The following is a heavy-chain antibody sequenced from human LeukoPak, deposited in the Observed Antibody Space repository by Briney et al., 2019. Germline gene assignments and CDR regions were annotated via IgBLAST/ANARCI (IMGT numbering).Heavy chain of an antibody. J-gene: IGHJ3*02. CDR3: AKALTGTKAFDI. Sequence: GGSLRLSCAASGFTFSSYAMNWVRQAPGKGREWVSHISSSSGSTYYAGSAKGRFTISRDNSKNTLYLQMNSLRAEDTAVYYCAKALTGTKAFDIWGQGTMVTVSS. D-gene: IGHD1-7*01. V-gene: IGHV3-23*01. CDR2: ISSSSGST. CDR1: GFTFSSYA.